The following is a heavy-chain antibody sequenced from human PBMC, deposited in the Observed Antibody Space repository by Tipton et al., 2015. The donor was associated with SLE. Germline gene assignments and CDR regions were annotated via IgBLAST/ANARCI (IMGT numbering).Heavy chain of an antibody. Sequence: QVQLVQSGAEVKKPGASVKVSCKASGYTFTRYYMHRVRQAPGQGLEWMGIINPSGGRANYAQKFQGRVTMTRDTSTSTAYMELSSLGSEDTAVYYCARVGYSGYDSRRLDDRYWYFDLWGRGTLVTVSS. CDR2: INPSGGRA. CDR3: ARVGYSGYDSRRLDDRYWYFDL. V-gene: IGHV1-46*01. CDR1: GYTFTRYY. D-gene: IGHD5-12*01. J-gene: IGHJ2*01.